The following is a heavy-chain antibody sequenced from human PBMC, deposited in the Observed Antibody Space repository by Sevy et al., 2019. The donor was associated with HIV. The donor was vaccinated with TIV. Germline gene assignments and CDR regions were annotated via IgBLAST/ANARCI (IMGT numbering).Heavy chain of an antibody. CDR3: AGEWYMSSGDY. D-gene: IGHD1-1*01. V-gene: IGHV3-7*01. CDR1: GFTFSSYW. Sequence: GGSLRLSCVASGFTFSSYWMNWVRLAPGKGLEWVANINQDGSVKYFVDSVKGRFTISRDNAKNSLYLQMSSLTVEDTAIYYCAGEWYMSSGDYWGQGTLVTVSS. CDR2: INQDGSVK. J-gene: IGHJ4*02.